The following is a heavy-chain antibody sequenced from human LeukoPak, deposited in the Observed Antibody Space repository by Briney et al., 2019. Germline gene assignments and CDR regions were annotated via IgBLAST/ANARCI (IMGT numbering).Heavy chain of an antibody. CDR1: GYTLTELS. CDR3: ATGYGGIAAAGTHYYFFGMDV. Sequence: ASVKVSCKVSGYTLTELSMHWVRQAPGKGLEWMGGFDPEDGKTIYAQKFQGRVTMTEDTSAVTAYMELSSLRSEDTAVYYCATGYGGIAAAGTHYYFFGMDVWGQGTTVTVSS. V-gene: IGHV1-24*01. CDR2: FDPEDGKT. J-gene: IGHJ6*02. D-gene: IGHD6-13*01.